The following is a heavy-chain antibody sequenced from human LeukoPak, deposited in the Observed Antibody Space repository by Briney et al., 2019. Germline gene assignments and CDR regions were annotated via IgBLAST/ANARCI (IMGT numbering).Heavy chain of an antibody. J-gene: IGHJ6*03. CDR2: IYYSGST. CDR3: ARVRGGYDSEYYYYYMDV. CDR1: GGSISSYY. V-gene: IGHV4-59*01. D-gene: IGHD5-12*01. Sequence: PSETLSLPCTVSGGSISSYYWSWNRQPPGKGLEWIGYIYYSGSTNYNPSLKSRVTISVDTSKNQFSLKLSSVTAADTAVYYCARVRGGYDSEYYYYYMDVSGKGTTVTVSS.